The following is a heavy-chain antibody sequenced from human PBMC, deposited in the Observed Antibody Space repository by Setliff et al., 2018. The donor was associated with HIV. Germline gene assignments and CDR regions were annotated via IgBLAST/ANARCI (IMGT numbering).Heavy chain of an antibody. J-gene: IGHJ6*03. CDR1: GYTFTGYY. CDR3: ARGGWSGGGPPHYSYYYLDV. D-gene: IGHD2-15*01. CDR2: INPNVGGT. Sequence: ASVKVSCKGSGYTFTGYYVHWVRLAPGQGLEWMGWINPNVGGTTYAQKFQGRVTMTRDTSISTAYMELSRLTSDDTAVYYCARGGWSGGGPPHYSYYYLDVWGQGTAVTVSS. V-gene: IGHV1-2*02.